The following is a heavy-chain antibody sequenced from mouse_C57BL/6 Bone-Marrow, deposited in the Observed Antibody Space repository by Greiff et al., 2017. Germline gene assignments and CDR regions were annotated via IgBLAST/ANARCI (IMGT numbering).Heavy chain of an antibody. CDR2: IYPRSGNT. CDR3: AREGLLRWWFAD. J-gene: IGHJ3*01. CDR1: GYTFTSYG. V-gene: IGHV1-81*01. D-gene: IGHD1-1*01. Sequence: VKLQQSGAELARPGASVKLSCKASGYTFTSYGISWVKQRTGQGLEWIGEIYPRSGNTYYNEKFKGKATLTAVKSSSTAYMELRSLTSEDSAVYFCAREGLLRWWFADWGQGTLVTVSA.